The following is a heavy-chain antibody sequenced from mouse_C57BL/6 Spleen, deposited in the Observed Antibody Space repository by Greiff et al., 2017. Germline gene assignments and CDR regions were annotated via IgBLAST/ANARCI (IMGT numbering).Heavy chain of an antibody. J-gene: IGHJ4*01. CDR1: GFNIKDYY. CDR3: TTYQFITTVVAPYAMDY. V-gene: IGHV14-1*01. Sequence: VKLQQSGAELVRPGASVKLSCTASGFNIKDYYMHWVKQRPEQGLEWIGRIDPEDGDTEYAPKFQGKDTMTADTSSNTAYLQLSSLTSEDTAVYYCTTYQFITTVVAPYAMDYWGQGTSVTVSS. D-gene: IGHD1-1*01. CDR2: IDPEDGDT.